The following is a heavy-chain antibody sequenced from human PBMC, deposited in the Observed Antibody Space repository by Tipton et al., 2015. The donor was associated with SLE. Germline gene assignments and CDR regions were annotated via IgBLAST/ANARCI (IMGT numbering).Heavy chain of an antibody. D-gene: IGHD2-21*01. Sequence: QSGAEVKKPGSSVKVSCKASGGTFSSYAISWVRQAPGQGLEWMGRIIPIFGTANYAQKFQDRVTIIRDRSMSTAYMELSNLRSEDTAMYYYASPSTIHAFDIWGQGTMVTVSS. CDR3: ASPSTIHAFDI. CDR2: IIPIFGTA. CDR1: GGTFSSYA. J-gene: IGHJ3*02. V-gene: IGHV1-69*05.